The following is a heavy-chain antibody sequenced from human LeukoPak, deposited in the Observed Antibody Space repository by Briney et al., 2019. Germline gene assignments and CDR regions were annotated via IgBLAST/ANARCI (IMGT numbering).Heavy chain of an antibody. CDR2: IKEAESAN. CDR3: ARDVGGSLDY. J-gene: IGHJ4*02. Sequence: RGSPRLSCAASGFTFRSYWMAWVRQAPGKGLEWVANIKEAESANNQADSVKGRFTISRDNAQNSVYLQMRSLRGEDTAVYYCARDVGGSLDYWGQGTLVIVSA. D-gene: IGHD1-26*01. V-gene: IGHV3-7*01. CDR1: GFTFRSYW.